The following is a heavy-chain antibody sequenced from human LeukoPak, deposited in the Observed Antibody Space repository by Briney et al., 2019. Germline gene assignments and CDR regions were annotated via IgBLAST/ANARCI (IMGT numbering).Heavy chain of an antibody. V-gene: IGHV3-48*04. CDR1: GFTFSTYS. Sequence: GGSLRLSCAASGFTFSTYSMNWVRQAPGKGLEWVSYITSSSVTMFYADSVKGRFTISRDNAKNSLYLQMNSLRAEDTAVYYCARVGSGDYVNPDYWGQGTLVTVSS. CDR2: ITSSSVTM. J-gene: IGHJ4*02. CDR3: ARVGSGDYVNPDY. D-gene: IGHD4-17*01.